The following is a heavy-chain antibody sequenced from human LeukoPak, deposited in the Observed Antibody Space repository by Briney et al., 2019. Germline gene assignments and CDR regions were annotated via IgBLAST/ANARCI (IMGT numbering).Heavy chain of an antibody. CDR3: ARNDSGGFDAFDI. J-gene: IGHJ3*02. D-gene: IGHD3-22*01. CDR2: IHYSGSPYYYNYREST. CDR1: GGSINSNTYY. Sequence: SETLSLTCTVSGGSINSNTYYWGWVRQSPGKGLEWIGSIHYSGSPYYYNYRESTFYNPSLKSRITISVDTSKNQFSLKLTSVIXXDXXXXXCARNDSGGFDAFDIWGQGTMVIVSS. V-gene: IGHV4-39*01.